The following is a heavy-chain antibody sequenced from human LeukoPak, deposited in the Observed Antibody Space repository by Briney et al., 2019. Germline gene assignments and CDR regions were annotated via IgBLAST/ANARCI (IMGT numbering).Heavy chain of an antibody. CDR2: ISSSSSYI. D-gene: IGHD2-21*02. CDR1: GFTFSSYS. J-gene: IGHJ4*02. CDR3: ARDFTLTAINWD. V-gene: IGHV3-21*01. Sequence: PGGSLRLSCAASGFTFSSYSMNWVRQAPGKGLEWVSSISSSSSYIYYADSVKGRFTISRDNAKNSLYLQMNSLRAEDTAVYYCARDFTLTAINWDWGQGTLVTVSS.